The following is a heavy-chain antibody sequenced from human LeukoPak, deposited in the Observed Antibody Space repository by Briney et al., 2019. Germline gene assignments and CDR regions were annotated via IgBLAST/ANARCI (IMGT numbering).Heavy chain of an antibody. V-gene: IGHV4-39*07. CDR1: GGSISSSSYY. CDR3: ARDYYDSSGYGYYYFDY. D-gene: IGHD3-22*01. J-gene: IGHJ4*02. CDR2: IYYSGST. Sequence: PSETLSLTCTVSGGSISSSSYYWGWIRQPPGKGLEWIGSIYYSGSTYYNPSLKSRVTISVDTSKNQFSLKLSSVTAADTAVYYCARDYYDSSGYGYYYFDYWGQGTLVTVSS.